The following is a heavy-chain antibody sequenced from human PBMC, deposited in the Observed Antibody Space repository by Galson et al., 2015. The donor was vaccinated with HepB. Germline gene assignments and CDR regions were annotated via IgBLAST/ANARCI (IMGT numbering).Heavy chain of an antibody. Sequence: SVKVSCKASGGTFSSYAISWVRQAPGQGLEWMGGIIPIFGTANYAQKFQGRVTITADESTSTAYMELSSLRSEDTAVYYCAIEKTYYYDSSGPGDYWGQGTLATVSS. J-gene: IGHJ4*02. CDR3: AIEKTYYYDSSGPGDY. D-gene: IGHD3-22*01. V-gene: IGHV1-69*13. CDR2: IIPIFGTA. CDR1: GGTFSSYA.